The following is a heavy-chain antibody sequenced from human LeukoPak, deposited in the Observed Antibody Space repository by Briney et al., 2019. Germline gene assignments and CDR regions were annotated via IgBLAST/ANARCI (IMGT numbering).Heavy chain of an antibody. CDR3: ASWYSSGWYYFDY. CDR2: MNPNSGNT. D-gene: IGHD6-19*01. Sequence: GASVKVSCKASGYAFTSYDINWVRQATGQGLEWMGWMNPNSGNTGYAQKFQGRVTMTRNTSISTAYMELSSLRSEDTAVYYCASWYSSGWYYFDYWGQGTLVTDSS. V-gene: IGHV1-8*01. CDR1: GYAFTSYD. J-gene: IGHJ4*02.